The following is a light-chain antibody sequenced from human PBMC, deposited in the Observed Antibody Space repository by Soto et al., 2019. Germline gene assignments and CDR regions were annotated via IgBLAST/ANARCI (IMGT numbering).Light chain of an antibody. CDR1: SSNIGSNY. CDR3: AAWDDSLSGPRVV. Sequence: QSVLTQPPSASGTPGQRVTISCSGSSSNIGSNYVYWYQQLPGTAPKLLIYRNNQRPSGVPDRSSGSKSGTSASLAISGLRSEDEADYYCAAWDDSLSGPRVVFGGGTKVTVL. J-gene: IGLJ2*01. CDR2: RNN. V-gene: IGLV1-47*01.